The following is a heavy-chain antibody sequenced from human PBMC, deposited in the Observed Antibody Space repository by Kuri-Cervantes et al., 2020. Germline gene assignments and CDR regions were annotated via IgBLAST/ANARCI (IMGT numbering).Heavy chain of an antibody. J-gene: IGHJ4*02. D-gene: IGHD6-13*01. CDR2: ITTSSSTI. CDR1: GFTFSSNS. Sequence: GGSLRLSCAASGFTFSSNSMNWVRQAPGKGLEWISYITTSSSTIHYADSVKGRFTVSRDNAKNSLYLQMNSLRAEDTAVYYCARDAAADTLGYWGQGTLVTVSS. V-gene: IGHV3-48*04. CDR3: ARDAAADTLGY.